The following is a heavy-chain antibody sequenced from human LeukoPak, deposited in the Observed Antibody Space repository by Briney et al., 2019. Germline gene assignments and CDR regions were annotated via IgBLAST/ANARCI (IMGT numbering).Heavy chain of an antibody. D-gene: IGHD6-13*01. V-gene: IGHV1-3*01. Sequence: ASVKVSCKASGYTFTSYAMHWVRQAPGQRLEWMGWINAGNGNTKYSQKFQGRVTITGDTSASTAYMELSSLRSEDTAVYYCAREVAAAGVPDWGQGTLVTVSS. CDR2: INAGNGNT. CDR3: AREVAAAGVPD. J-gene: IGHJ4*02. CDR1: GYTFTSYA.